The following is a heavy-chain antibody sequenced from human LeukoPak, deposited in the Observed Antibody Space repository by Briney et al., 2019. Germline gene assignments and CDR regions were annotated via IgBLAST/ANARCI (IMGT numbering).Heavy chain of an antibody. D-gene: IGHD3-10*01. CDR2: IYPRDSDT. CDR3: ATDYYDSGTYF. J-gene: IGHJ4*02. CDR1: GYHFTNYW. Sequence: GGALQISCKGSGYHFTNYWIGWARQLPGKGLEGRGKIYPRDSDTRYSPSFHGQVTISADKSISTAYLQWSSLRASDTAMYYCATDYYDSGTYFWGQGTLVTVSS. V-gene: IGHV5-51*01.